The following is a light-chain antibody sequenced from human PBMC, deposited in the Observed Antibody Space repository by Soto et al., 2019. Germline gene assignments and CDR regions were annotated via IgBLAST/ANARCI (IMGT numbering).Light chain of an antibody. CDR1: QSISSW. J-gene: IGKJ2*01. CDR2: KAS. CDR3: QQYHSFPYT. V-gene: IGKV1-5*03. Sequence: DIQMTQSPSTLSAFVGDRVTITCRASQSISSWLAWYQQKPGKAPKLLIYKASSLESGVPSRFSSSGSGTEVTLTISTLQPDDFATYYCQQYHSFPYTFGQGTTLEIK.